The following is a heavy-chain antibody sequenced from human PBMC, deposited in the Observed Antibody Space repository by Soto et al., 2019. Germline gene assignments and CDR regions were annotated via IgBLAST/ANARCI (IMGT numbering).Heavy chain of an antibody. J-gene: IGHJ4*02. CDR3: VRDRTGSQHYFDY. D-gene: IGHD3-10*01. Sequence: EVQLVESGGGLVQPGGSLRLSCAASGFIFSSDWMHWVRQAPGKGLVWISRIDMDGSSTSYADSVKGRFTISRDNAENTLFLQMNSLTAEDTAVYYCVRDRTGSQHYFDYWGQGILVTVSS. CDR2: IDMDGSST. V-gene: IGHV3-74*01. CDR1: GFIFSSDW.